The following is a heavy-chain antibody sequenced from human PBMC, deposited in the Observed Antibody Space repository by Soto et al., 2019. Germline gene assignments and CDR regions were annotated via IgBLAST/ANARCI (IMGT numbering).Heavy chain of an antibody. V-gene: IGHV4-39*01. J-gene: IGHJ4*02. CDR1: GGSVSYNSYY. CDR3: ARLVVVAPVANV. Sequence: SETLSLNCSVSGGSVSYNSYYWGWIRQPPGKGLEWVGGIFYTGTTYYNPSLKDRLSISVDTSKNSFSLNLTSVTAADTAVYFCARLVVVAPVANVWGQGALVTVSS. D-gene: IGHD2-21*01. CDR2: IFYTGTT.